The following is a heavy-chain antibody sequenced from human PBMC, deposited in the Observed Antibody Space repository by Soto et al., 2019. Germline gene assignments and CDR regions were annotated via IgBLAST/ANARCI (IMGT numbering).Heavy chain of an antibody. CDR1: GGSISSGGYY. CDR3: ARAPSYDSSGYYLYYFDY. J-gene: IGHJ4*02. Sequence: SETLSLTCTVSGGSISSGGYYWSWIRQHPGEGLEWIGYIYYSGSTYYNPSLKSRVTISVDTSKNQFSLKLSSVTAADTAVYYCARAPSYDSSGYYLYYFDYWGQGTRVTVS. CDR2: IYYSGST. D-gene: IGHD3-22*01. V-gene: IGHV4-31*03.